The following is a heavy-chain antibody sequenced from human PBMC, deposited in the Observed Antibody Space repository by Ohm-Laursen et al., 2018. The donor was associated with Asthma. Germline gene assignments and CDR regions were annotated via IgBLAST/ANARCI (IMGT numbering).Heavy chain of an antibody. V-gene: IGHV3-30*18. Sequence: SLRLSCAASGFTFRSYGMHWVRQAPGKGLEWVAVISYDGSNKYYADSVKGRFTISRDNSKNTLYLQMSSLRAEDTAVYYCAKDDWNYDYYYYGMDVWGQGTTVTVSS. D-gene: IGHD1-7*01. CDR1: GFTFRSYG. CDR3: AKDDWNYDYYYYGMDV. CDR2: ISYDGSNK. J-gene: IGHJ6*02.